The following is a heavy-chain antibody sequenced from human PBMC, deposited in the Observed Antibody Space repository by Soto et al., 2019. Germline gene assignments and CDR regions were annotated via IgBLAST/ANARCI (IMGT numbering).Heavy chain of an antibody. CDR2: ISYEGSNK. J-gene: IGHJ4*02. Sequence: QVQLVESGGGVVQPGRSLRLSCAASGFTFSSYAMHWVRQAPGKGLEWVAVISYEGSNKYYADSVKGRFTISRDNSKNTLYLQMNSLRAEDTAVYYCAREEVEYYFDYWGQGTLFTVSS. CDR3: AREEVEYYFDY. CDR1: GFTFSSYA. V-gene: IGHV3-30-3*01. D-gene: IGHD3-3*01.